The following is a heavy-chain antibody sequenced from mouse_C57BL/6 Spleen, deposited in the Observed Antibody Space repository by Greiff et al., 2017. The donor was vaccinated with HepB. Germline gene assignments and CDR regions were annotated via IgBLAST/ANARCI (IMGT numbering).Heavy chain of an antibody. V-gene: IGHV3-1*01. CDR1: GYSITSGYD. Sequence: EVKLLESGPGMVKPSQSLSLTCTVTGYSITSGYDWHWIRHFPGNKLEWMGYISYSGSTNYNPSLKSRISITHDTSKNHFFLKLNSVTTEDTATYYCARGENSWFAYWGQGTLVTVSA. J-gene: IGHJ3*01. CDR2: ISYSGST. CDR3: ARGENSWFAY.